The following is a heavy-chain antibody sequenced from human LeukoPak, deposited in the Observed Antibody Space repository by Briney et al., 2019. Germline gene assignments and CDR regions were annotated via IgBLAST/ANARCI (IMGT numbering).Heavy chain of an antibody. CDR3: ARGTREELHSDY. V-gene: IGHV1-69*02. CDR1: GGTFSSYT. CDR2: IIPILGIA. J-gene: IGHJ4*02. D-gene: IGHD1-7*01. Sequence: SVKVSCKASGGTFSSYTISWVRQAPGQGLEWMGRIIPILGIANYAQKFQGRVTITADKSTSTAYMELSSLRSEDTAVYYCARGTREELHSDYWGQGTLVTVSS.